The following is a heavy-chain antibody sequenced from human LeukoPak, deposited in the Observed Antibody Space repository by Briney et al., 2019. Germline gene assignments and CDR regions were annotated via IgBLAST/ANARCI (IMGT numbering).Heavy chain of an antibody. CDR1: GFTFRDYG. CDR2: IRYDGSNK. Sequence: PGGSLRLSCAASGFTFRDYGTHWVRQAPGKGLEWVTFIRYDGSNKYYTDSVKGRFTISRDNSKNTLYLQMNSLRAEDTAVYYCAKGLDYYMDVWAKGTTVTISS. V-gene: IGHV3-30*02. CDR3: AKGLDYYMDV. J-gene: IGHJ6*03.